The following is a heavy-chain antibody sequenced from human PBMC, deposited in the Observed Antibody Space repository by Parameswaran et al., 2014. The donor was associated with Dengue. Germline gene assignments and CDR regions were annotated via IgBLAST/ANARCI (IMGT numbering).Heavy chain of an antibody. J-gene: IGHJ4*02. CDR3: ARGPEGDFWSGYYTYFDY. D-gene: IGHD3-3*01. CDR2: IYYSGST. Sequence: WIRQPPGKGLEWIGSIYYSGSTYYNPSLKSRVTISVDTSKNQFSLKLSSVTAADTAVYYCARGPEGDFWSGYYTYFDYWGQGTLVTVSS. V-gene: IGHV4-39*07.